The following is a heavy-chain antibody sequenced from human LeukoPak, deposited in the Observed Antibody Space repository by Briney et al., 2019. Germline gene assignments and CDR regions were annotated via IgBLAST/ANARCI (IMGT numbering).Heavy chain of an antibody. CDR2: IYPDGPDT. V-gene: IGHV5-51*01. CDR1: GSSFTSYW. D-gene: IGHD4-17*01. J-gene: IGHJ4*02. Sequence: GESLKISCKGSGSSFTSYWIGWVRQMPGKGLEWMGIIYPDGPDTRYSPSFQGQVTIPADKSISTAYLQWSSLKASDTAMYYCARAMTTVTGFDYWGQGTLVTVSS. CDR3: ARAMTTVTGFDY.